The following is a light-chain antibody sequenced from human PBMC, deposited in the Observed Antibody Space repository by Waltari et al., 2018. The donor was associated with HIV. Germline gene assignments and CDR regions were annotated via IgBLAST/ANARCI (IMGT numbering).Light chain of an antibody. CDR2: DVN. CDR1: SSDVGGYNY. J-gene: IGLJ3*02. CDR3: CSYAGSPPWV. Sequence: QSALTQPRPVSGSPGQSVTISCTGTSSDVGGYNYVSWYQQHPGKAPKLMIYDVNKRPSGVPDRYSGSKSGNTASLTISGLQAEDEANYYCCSYAGSPPWVFGGGTKLTVL. V-gene: IGLV2-11*01.